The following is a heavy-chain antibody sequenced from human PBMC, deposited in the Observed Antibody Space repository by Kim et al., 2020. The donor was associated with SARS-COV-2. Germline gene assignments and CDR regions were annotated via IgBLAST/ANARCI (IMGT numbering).Heavy chain of an antibody. CDR1: GGSISSSSYY. V-gene: IGHV4-39*01. D-gene: IGHD2-21*02. CDR2: INYSGIT. J-gene: IGHJ4*02. CDR3: ARQDDGDPDY. Sequence: SETLSLTCIVSGGSISSSSYYWGWIRQTPGNGLEWIGSINYSGITYYNPSLKRRVTLSVDTSNNQFSLKLNSVAAADTAVYYCARQDDGDPDYWGQGTLATVSS.